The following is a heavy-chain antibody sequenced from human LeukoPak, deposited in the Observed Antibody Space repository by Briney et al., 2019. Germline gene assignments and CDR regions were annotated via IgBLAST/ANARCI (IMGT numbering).Heavy chain of an antibody. Sequence: GASVRVSCKASGYTFINYGLHWVRQAPGQRLEWMGWINAGNGDTKYSQKFQGRVTITRDTSAYTAYMELSTLRSGDTAVYYCARREYYDRGGYRSGFDYWGPGTLVTVSS. CDR1: GYTFINYG. CDR3: ARREYYDRGGYRSGFDY. J-gene: IGHJ4*02. CDR2: INAGNGDT. V-gene: IGHV1-3*01. D-gene: IGHD3-22*01.